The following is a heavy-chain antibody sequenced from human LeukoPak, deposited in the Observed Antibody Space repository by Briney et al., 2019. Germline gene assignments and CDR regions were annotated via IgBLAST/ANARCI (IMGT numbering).Heavy chain of an antibody. D-gene: IGHD2-2*01. CDR1: GFTVSSNY. Sequence: SGGSLRLSCAASGFTVSSNYMNWVRQAPGKGLEWVSTIYSDDSTYYGDSVEGRFTISRDNSKNTLSLQMNSLRVEDTAVYYCARGRDRTSSFDCWGQGALVTVSS. CDR3: ARGRDRTSSFDC. V-gene: IGHV3-53*01. CDR2: IYSDDST. J-gene: IGHJ4*02.